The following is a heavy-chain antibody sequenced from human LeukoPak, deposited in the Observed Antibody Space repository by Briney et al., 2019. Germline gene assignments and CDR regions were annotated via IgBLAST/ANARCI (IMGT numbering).Heavy chain of an antibody. V-gene: IGHV2-5*02. CDR1: GFSLSTSGVG. CDR3: AHLLGHNRDDWFDP. D-gene: IGHD1-14*01. J-gene: IGHJ5*02. Sequence: SGPTLANPTQTLTLTCTFSGFSLSTSGVGVGWIRQPPGKALEWLALIYWDDDKRYSPSLKSRLTITKDTSKNQVVLTMTNMDPVDTATYYCAHLLGHNRDDWFDPWGQGTLVTVSS. CDR2: IYWDDDK.